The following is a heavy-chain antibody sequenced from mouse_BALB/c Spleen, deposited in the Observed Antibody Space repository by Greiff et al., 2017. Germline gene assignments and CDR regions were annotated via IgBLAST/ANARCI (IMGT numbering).Heavy chain of an antibody. CDR2: ISSGGSYT. V-gene: IGHV5-6*01. CDR1: GFTFSSYG. Sequence: EVHLVESGGDLVKPGGSLKLSCAASGFTFSSYGMSWVRQTPDKRLEWVATISSGGSYTYYPDSVKGRFTISRDNAKNTLYLQMSSLKSEDTAMYYCARPPYGNYDVAWFAYWGQGTLVTVSA. D-gene: IGHD2-1*01. J-gene: IGHJ3*01. CDR3: ARPPYGNYDVAWFAY.